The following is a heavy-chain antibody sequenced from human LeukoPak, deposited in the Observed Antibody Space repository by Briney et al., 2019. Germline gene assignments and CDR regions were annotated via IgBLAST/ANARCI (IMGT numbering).Heavy chain of an antibody. V-gene: IGHV4-34*01. CDR3: ARGRQEVSMIVVVMTAVSYYLDV. CDR2: INPSGRT. D-gene: IGHD3-22*01. Sequence: PSETLSLTCAVYGGSFSGYYWTWIRQSPGKGLEWIGEINPSGRTSYNPSLKSRLTISLDASKNQFSLNLRSLTAADTAVYYCARGRQEVSMIVVVMTAVSYYLDVWGKGTTVTVS. CDR1: GGSFSGYY. J-gene: IGHJ6*03.